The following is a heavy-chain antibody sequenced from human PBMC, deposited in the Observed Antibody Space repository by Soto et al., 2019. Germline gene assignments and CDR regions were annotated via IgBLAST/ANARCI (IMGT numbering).Heavy chain of an antibody. CDR1: GFTFSSYA. CDR3: VKDGVAYNGLWDYFDH. D-gene: IGHD3-10*01. J-gene: IGHJ4*02. V-gene: IGHV3-23*01. CDR2: IGGTGDDT. Sequence: EVQLLESGGGLVQPGGSLRLSCTASGFTFSSYAMTWVRQAPGMGLEWVSGIGGTGDDTYNADSVKGRFTISRDNSKNTLYLQMNSLRAEDTAVYYCVKDGVAYNGLWDYFDHWGQGTLVTVSS.